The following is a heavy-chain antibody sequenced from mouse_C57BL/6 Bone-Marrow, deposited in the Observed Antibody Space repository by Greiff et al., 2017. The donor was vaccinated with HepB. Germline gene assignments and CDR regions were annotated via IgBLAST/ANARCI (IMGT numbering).Heavy chain of an antibody. D-gene: IGHD1-1*01. J-gene: IGHJ2*01. Sequence: VQLQQPGAELVKPGASVKMSCKASGYTFTSYWITWVKQRPGQGLEWIGDIYPGSGSTNYNEKFKSKATLTVETSSSTAYMQLSSLTSEDSAVYYCARDYYGSSSDYWGQGTTLTVSS. CDR2: IYPGSGST. CDR1: GYTFTSYW. CDR3: ARDYYGSSSDY. V-gene: IGHV1-55*01.